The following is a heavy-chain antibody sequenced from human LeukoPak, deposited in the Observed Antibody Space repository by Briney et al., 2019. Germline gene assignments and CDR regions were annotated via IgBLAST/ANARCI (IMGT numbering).Heavy chain of an antibody. J-gene: IGHJ4*02. Sequence: KPSETLSLTCAVYGGSFSGYYWSWIRQPPGKGLEWIGEINHSGSTNYNPSLKSRVTISVDTSKNQLSLKLSYVTAADTAVYYCARGLIGYWGQGTLVTVSS. CDR1: GGSFSGYY. CDR2: INHSGST. V-gene: IGHV4-34*01. D-gene: IGHD2/OR15-2a*01. CDR3: ARGLIGY.